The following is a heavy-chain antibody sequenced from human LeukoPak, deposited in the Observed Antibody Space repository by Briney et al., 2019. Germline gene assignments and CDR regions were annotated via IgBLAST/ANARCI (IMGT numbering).Heavy chain of an antibody. CDR2: ITLSSSSI. CDR3: ARDNIAVAAFGFDY. Sequence: GGSLRLSCAASGFNFNNYNMNWVRQAPGKGLEWVSYITLSSSSIYYADSVKGRFTISRDNAKNSLYLQMNSLRAEDTAVYYCARDNIAVAAFGFDYWGQGTLVTVSS. CDR1: GFNFNNYN. V-gene: IGHV3-48*01. J-gene: IGHJ4*02. D-gene: IGHD6-19*01.